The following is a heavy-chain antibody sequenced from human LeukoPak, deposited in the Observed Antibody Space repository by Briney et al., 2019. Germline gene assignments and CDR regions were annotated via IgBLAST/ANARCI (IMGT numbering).Heavy chain of an antibody. V-gene: IGHV3-48*01. Sequence: PGGSLRLSCAASGFTFSSYSMNWVRQAPGKGLEWVSYISSSSSTIYYADSVKGRFTIPRDNSKNTLYLQMNSLRAEDTAVYYCAKEPLTGRIDYWGQGTLVTVSS. J-gene: IGHJ4*02. CDR2: ISSSSSTI. D-gene: IGHD3-9*01. CDR3: AKEPLTGRIDY. CDR1: GFTFSSYS.